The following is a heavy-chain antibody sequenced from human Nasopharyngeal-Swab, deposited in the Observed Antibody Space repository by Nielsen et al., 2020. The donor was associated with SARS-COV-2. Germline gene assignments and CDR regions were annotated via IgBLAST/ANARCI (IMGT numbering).Heavy chain of an antibody. V-gene: IGHV3-11*06. CDR2: ISSSSSYT. D-gene: IGHD2-8*02. CDR3: ASCKGYCTGGVCYTSPLGY. CDR1: GFTFSDYY. Sequence: GESLKISCAASGFTFSDYYMSWIRQAPGKGLEWVSYISSSSSYTNYADSVKGRFTISRDNAKNSLYLQMNSLRAEDTAVYYCASCKGYCTGGVCYTSPLGYWGQGTLVTVSS. J-gene: IGHJ4*02.